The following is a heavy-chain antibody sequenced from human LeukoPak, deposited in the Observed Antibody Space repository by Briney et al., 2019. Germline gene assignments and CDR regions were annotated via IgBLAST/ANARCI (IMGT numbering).Heavy chain of an antibody. Sequence: SETLSLTCTVSGYSISSGYYWGWIRQPPGKGLEWIGSIYHSGSTYYNPSLKSRVTISVDTSKNQFSLKLSSVTAADTAVYYCARSGCSSTSCYLKYWGQGTLVTASS. CDR3: ARSGCSSTSCYLKY. CDR2: IYHSGST. CDR1: GYSISSGYY. V-gene: IGHV4-38-2*02. J-gene: IGHJ4*02. D-gene: IGHD2-2*01.